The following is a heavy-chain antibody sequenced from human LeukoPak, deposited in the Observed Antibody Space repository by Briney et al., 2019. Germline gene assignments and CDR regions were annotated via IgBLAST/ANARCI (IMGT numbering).Heavy chain of an antibody. CDR1: GYTLTELS. CDR3: ATGGLVVGATFFDY. CDR2: FDPEDGET. D-gene: IGHD1-26*01. V-gene: IGHV1-24*01. Sequence: GASVKVSCKVSGYTLTELSMHWVRQAPGKGLEWMGGFDPEDGETIYAQKFQGRVTMTEDTSTDTAYMELSSLRSEDTAVYYCATGGLVVGATFFDYWGQGTLVTVSS. J-gene: IGHJ4*02.